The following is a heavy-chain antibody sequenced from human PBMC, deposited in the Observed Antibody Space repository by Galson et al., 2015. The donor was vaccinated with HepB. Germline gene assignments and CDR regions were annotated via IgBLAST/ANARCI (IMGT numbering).Heavy chain of an antibody. CDR1: GFIFDDYT. CDR3: AKDMGHDDYGWAFDV. J-gene: IGHJ3*01. CDR2: ISWNSGNI. Sequence: SLRLSCAASGFIFDDYTMHWVRQVPGKGLEWVSRISWNSGNIGYADSVKGRLTISRDNAENSLYLQMDSLRAEDTALYYCAKDMGHDDYGWAFDVWGQGTMVIVSS. V-gene: IGHV3-9*01. D-gene: IGHD4-17*01.